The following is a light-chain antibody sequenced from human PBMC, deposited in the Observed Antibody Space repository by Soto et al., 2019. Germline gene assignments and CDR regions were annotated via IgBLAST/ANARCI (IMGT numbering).Light chain of an antibody. CDR2: EVS. J-gene: IGLJ2*01. Sequence: QSVLTQPASVSGSPGQSITISCTGTSSDVGGYNYVSWYQQHPGKAPKLMIYEVSNRPSGVSNRFPGCKSGNTASLTISGLQAEDEADYYCSSYTSSSTVVFGGGTKLAV. CDR1: SSDVGGYNY. V-gene: IGLV2-14*01. CDR3: SSYTSSSTVV.